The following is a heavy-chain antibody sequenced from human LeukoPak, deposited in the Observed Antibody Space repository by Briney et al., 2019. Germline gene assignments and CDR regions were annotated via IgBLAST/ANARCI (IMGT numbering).Heavy chain of an antibody. CDR2: ISAYNGNT. V-gene: IGHV1-18*01. Sequence: ASVKVSCKASGYTFTSYGISWVRQAPGQGLEWMGWISAYNGNTNYAQKLQGRVTMTTDTSTSIAYMELRSLRSDDTAMYYCARAGWQQSWDAFDIWGQGTMVTVSS. CDR3: ARAGWQQSWDAFDI. J-gene: IGHJ3*02. CDR1: GYTFTSYG. D-gene: IGHD5-24*01.